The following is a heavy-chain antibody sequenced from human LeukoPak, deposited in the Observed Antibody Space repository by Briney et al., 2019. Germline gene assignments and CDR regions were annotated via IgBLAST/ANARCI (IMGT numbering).Heavy chain of an antibody. J-gene: IGHJ3*02. D-gene: IGHD3-16*01. CDR1: GGSISSYY. V-gene: IGHV4-59*08. Sequence: SETLSLTCTVSGGSISSYYWSWIRQPPGKGLEWIGFIYYSGSTNYNPSLKSRVTISVDTSKNQFSLMLNSVTAAGAAVYYCARHRSLYDMEGFDIWGQGTMVTVSS. CDR2: IYYSGST. CDR3: ARHRSLYDMEGFDI.